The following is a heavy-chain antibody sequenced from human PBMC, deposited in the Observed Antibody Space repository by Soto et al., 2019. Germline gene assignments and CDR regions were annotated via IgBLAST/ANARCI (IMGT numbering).Heavy chain of an antibody. CDR2: FYYGGNS. CDR3: ARLPQALYQQNWFDP. J-gene: IGHJ5*02. CDR1: GGSISRSNQY. Sequence: SETLSLTCSVSGGSISRSNQYGGWIRQPPGKGLEWIGTFYYGGNSFYNPSLRSRVTISENTSKNQFSLQLNFVTAADTAVYYCARLPQALYQQNWFDPWGQGTLVSVS. V-gene: IGHV4-39*01. D-gene: IGHD2-2*01.